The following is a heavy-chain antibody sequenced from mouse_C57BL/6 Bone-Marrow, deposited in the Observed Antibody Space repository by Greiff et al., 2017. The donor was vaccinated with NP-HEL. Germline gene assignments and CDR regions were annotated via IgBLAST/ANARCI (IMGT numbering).Heavy chain of an antibody. J-gene: IGHJ1*03. V-gene: IGHV7-1*01. Sequence: EVMLVESGGGLVQSGRSLRLSCATSGFTFSDFYMEWVRQAPGKGLEWIAASRNKANDYTTEYSASVKGRFIVSRDTSQSILYLQMNALRAEDTASYYCARDAPYYGSSHWYFDVWGTGTTVTVSS. CDR1: GFTFSDFY. CDR2: SRNKANDYTT. CDR3: ARDAPYYGSSHWYFDV. D-gene: IGHD1-1*01.